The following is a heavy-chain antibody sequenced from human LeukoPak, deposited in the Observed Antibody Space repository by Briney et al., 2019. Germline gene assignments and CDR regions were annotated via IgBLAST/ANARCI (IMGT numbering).Heavy chain of an antibody. D-gene: IGHD5-12*01. V-gene: IGHV3-33*01. Sequence: GGSLRLSCAASGFTFSNYGMHWVRQAPGKGLEWVALIWYDGSNKYYADSVKGRFTISRDNSKNTLYLQMSSLRAEDTAVYYCARDGGYSGHHYSFDYWGQGTLLTVSS. CDR1: GFTFSNYG. CDR2: IWYDGSNK. J-gene: IGHJ4*02. CDR3: ARDGGYSGHHYSFDY.